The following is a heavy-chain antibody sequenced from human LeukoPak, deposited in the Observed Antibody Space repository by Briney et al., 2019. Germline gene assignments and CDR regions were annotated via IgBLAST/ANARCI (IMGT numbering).Heavy chain of an antibody. D-gene: IGHD3-10*01. CDR1: GDSISSNSYY. Sequence: SETLSLTCTVSGDSISSNSYYWVWDRQPPGMGLVWLACIYFSASSYSTLSLRSRLTISVYKSKIPFSLKLRSVTAAAMSLYSCARDGPYGSGSYRLNRKPFPFDYCGQGTPVTAAS. V-gene: IGHV4-39*07. J-gene: IGHJ4*02. CDR2: IYFSASS. CDR3: ARDGPYGSGSYRLNRKPFPFDY.